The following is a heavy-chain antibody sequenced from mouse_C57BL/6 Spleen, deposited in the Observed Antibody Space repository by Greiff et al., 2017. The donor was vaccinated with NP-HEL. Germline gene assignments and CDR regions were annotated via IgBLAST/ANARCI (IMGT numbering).Heavy chain of an antibody. J-gene: IGHJ2*01. Sequence: VKLQESGAELVKPGASVKLSCKASGYTFTEYTIHWVKQRPGQGLEWIGYINPSSGYTKYNQKFKDKATLTADKSSSTAYMQLSSLTYEDSAVYYCARFYSDEGYWGQGTTLTVSS. CDR3: ARFYSDEGY. D-gene: IGHD2-12*01. V-gene: IGHV1-7*01. CDR2: INPSSGYT. CDR1: GYTFTEYT.